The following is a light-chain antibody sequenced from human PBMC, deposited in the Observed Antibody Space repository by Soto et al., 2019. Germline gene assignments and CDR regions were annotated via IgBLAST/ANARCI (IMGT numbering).Light chain of an antibody. J-gene: IGLJ3*02. Sequence: QSVLTQPPSVSGAPGQRVTIFCTGSSSNIGTGYDVHWYQQLPGTAPKLLIYGNSNRPSGVPDRFSGSKSGTSASLAITGLQAEDGADYYCQSYDSRRRGRVFGGGIKLTVL. CDR1: SSNIGTGYD. V-gene: IGLV1-40*01. CDR3: QSYDSRRRGRV. CDR2: GNS.